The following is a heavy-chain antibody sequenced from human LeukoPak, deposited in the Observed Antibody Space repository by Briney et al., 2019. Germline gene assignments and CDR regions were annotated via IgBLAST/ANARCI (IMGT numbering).Heavy chain of an antibody. CDR1: GFTFSSHW. Sequence: PGGSLRLSCAASGFTFSSHWMSWVRQAPGKGLEWVAHIRQDGKEKQYMESVRGRFTISRDNTKNSMYLQMDSLRDEDTAVYYCARAGRSFYGGSSDYWGQGTLVTVSS. V-gene: IGHV3-7*01. D-gene: IGHD4-23*01. CDR3: ARAGRSFYGGSSDY. J-gene: IGHJ4*02. CDR2: IRQDGKEK.